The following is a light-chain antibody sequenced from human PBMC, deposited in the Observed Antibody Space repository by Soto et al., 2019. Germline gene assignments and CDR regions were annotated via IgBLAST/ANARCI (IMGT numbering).Light chain of an antibody. V-gene: IGKV3-20*01. CDR3: QQYGSSPGT. Sequence: VWTQSPGTLSLSPGERATLSCRASQNVNNNYLAWYQQKPGQAPRLLIRGASSRATGLPDRFSGSGSGTDFTLTISRLEPEDFAVYYCQQYGSSPGTFGQGTKLEIK. J-gene: IGKJ2*01. CDR2: GAS. CDR1: QNVNNNY.